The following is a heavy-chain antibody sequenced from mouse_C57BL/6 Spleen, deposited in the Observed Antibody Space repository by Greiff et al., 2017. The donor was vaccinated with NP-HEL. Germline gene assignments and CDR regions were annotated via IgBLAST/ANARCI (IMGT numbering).Heavy chain of an antibody. J-gene: IGHJ2*01. D-gene: IGHD1-1*01. CDR3: ARMKEIHYYGSSYYFDY. CDR1: GYSFTDYN. CDR2: INPNYGTT. Sequence: EVKLQESGPELVKPGASVKISCKASGYSFTDYNMNWVKQSNGKSLEWIGVINPNYGTTSYNQKFKGKATLTVDQSSSTAYMQLNSLTSEDSAVYYCARMKEIHYYGSSYYFDYWGQGTTLTVSS. V-gene: IGHV1-39*01.